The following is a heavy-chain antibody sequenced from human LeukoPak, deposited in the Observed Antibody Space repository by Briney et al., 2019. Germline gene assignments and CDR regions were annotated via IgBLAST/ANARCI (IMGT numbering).Heavy chain of an antibody. J-gene: IGHJ5*01. CDR2: ISDDGSNK. CDR1: GFTFSNYA. CDR3: AKDRGGLLWFGEFPALAPPNWFDP. Sequence: GGSVRLSCAASGFTFSNYAMHWARQAPGKGLEWVAVISDDGSNKYYADSVKGRFTISRDNSKNTLYLQMNSLRAEDTAVYYCAKDRGGLLWFGEFPALAPPNWFDPWGQASLVSVSS. D-gene: IGHD3-10*01. V-gene: IGHV3-30*18.